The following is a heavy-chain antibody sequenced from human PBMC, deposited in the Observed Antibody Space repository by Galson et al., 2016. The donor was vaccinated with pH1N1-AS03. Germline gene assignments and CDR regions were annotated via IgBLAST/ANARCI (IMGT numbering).Heavy chain of an antibody. J-gene: IGHJ5*02. D-gene: IGHD1-26*01. Sequence: SLRLSCAASGFTFSSYGMHWVRQAPGKGLEWVAVISYDGSNKYYADSVKGRFTISRDNSKNTLYLQMNSLRAEDTAVYYCAKDPASREVWDIVGALNWFDPWVQETLVTVSS. CDR2: ISYDGSNK. CDR3: AKDPASREVWDIVGALNWFDP. CDR1: GFTFSSYG. V-gene: IGHV3-30*18.